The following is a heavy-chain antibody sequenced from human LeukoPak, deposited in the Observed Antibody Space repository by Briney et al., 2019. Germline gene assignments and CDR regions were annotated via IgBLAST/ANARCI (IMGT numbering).Heavy chain of an antibody. V-gene: IGHV4-59*08. CDR3: AGDRGLYYGMDV. J-gene: IGHJ6*02. Sequence: SETLSLTCTVSGGSISSYYWSWIRQPPGKGLEWIGYIYYSGSTNYNPSLKSRVTISVDTSKNQFSLKLSSVTAADTAVYYCAGDRGLYYGMDVWGQGTTVTVSS. D-gene: IGHD1-14*01. CDR2: IYYSGST. CDR1: GGSISSYY.